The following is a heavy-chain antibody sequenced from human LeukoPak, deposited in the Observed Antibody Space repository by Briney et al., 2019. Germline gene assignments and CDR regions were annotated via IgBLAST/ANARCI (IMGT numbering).Heavy chain of an antibody. CDR1: GFTFSNYW. V-gene: IGHV3-74*01. D-gene: IGHD6-6*01. J-gene: IGHJ6*03. CDR3: ARDRGASSSRGGFYYYYYMDV. Sequence: GGSLRLSCAASGFTFSNYWMHWVRQAPGKGLVWVSRINSDGSSTSYADSVKGRSTISRDNAKNTLYLQMNSLRAEDTAVYYCARDRGASSSRGGFYYYYYMDVWGKGTTVTVSS. CDR2: INSDGSST.